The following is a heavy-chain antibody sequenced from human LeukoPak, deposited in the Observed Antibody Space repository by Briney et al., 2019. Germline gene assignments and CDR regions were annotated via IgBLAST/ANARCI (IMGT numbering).Heavy chain of an antibody. D-gene: IGHD6-19*01. J-gene: IGHJ3*02. CDR3: AKDRVISGWYKAFDI. CDR1: KFTFNNYA. Sequence: PGGSLRLSCLASKFTFNNYAMTWVRQAPGKGLEWVSSISGSGDNMDYADSVKGRFTISRDNSENTLYLQMNSLRGEDTAVYYCAKDRVISGWYKAFDIWGQGTMVTVSS. CDR2: ISGSGDNM. V-gene: IGHV3-23*01.